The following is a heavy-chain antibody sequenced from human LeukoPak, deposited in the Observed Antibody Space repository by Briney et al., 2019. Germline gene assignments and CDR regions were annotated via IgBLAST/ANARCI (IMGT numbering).Heavy chain of an antibody. Sequence: LETLSLTCTVSGGSISSYYWSWIRQPPGKGLEWIGYIYYSGSTNYNPSLKSRVTISVDTSKNQFSLKLSSVTAADTAVYYCARESSGWYDQYFQHWGQGTLVTVSS. CDR3: ARESSGWYDQYFQH. J-gene: IGHJ1*01. CDR2: IYYSGST. V-gene: IGHV4-59*01. D-gene: IGHD6-19*01. CDR1: GGSISSYY.